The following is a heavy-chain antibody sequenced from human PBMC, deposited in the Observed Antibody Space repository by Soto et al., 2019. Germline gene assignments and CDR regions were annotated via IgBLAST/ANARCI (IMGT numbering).Heavy chain of an antibody. CDR3: ARGDPLNYGSYPYWNYYVMDV. Sequence: GGSLRLSCAASGFIFSSYDVHWVRQAPGKGLEWVSVITTTGDTYYAASVKGRFTISRENAENSLYLQMNSLRAEDAAVYYCARGDPLNYGSYPYWNYYVMDVWGRGTTVTVSS. CDR1: GFIFSSYD. V-gene: IGHV3-13*01. CDR2: ITTTGDT. D-gene: IGHD1-1*01. J-gene: IGHJ6*02.